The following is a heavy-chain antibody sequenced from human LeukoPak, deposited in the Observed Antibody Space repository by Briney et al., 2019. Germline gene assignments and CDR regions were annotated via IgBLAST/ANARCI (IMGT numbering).Heavy chain of an antibody. J-gene: IGHJ4*02. CDR1: GYTFTNSW. CDR2: IYPGAYNT. V-gene: IGHV5-51*01. D-gene: IGHD3-22*01. CDR3: ARYGAPTDYDSKFDY. Sequence: GESLKIPSKGPGYTFTNSWFGGVRQLPGKGLEWLGLIYPGAYNTRYRPSSQGQVTISDDKSISPAYLQWSSLKASDSAMYHCARYGAPTDYDSKFDYWGEGALVTVSS.